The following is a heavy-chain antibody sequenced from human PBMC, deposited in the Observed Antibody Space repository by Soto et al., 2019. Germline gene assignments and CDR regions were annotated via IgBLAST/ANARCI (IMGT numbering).Heavy chain of an antibody. J-gene: IGHJ3*02. CDR3: ARAGSGSYYSHDAFDI. V-gene: IGHV1-69*02. D-gene: IGHD3-10*01. Sequence: GASVKVSCKASGGTFSSYTISWGRQAPGQGLEWMGRIIPILGIANYAQKFQGRVTITADKSTSTAYMELSSLRSEDTAVYYCARAGSGSYYSHDAFDIWGQGTMVTVSS. CDR1: GGTFSSYT. CDR2: IIPILGIA.